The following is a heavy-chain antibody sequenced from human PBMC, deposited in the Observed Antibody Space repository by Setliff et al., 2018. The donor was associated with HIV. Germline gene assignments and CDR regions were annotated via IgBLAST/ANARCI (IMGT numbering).Heavy chain of an antibody. CDR2: IIPIFGTA. Sequence: SVKVSCKAPGGTDGSYAFSWVRQAPGQGLEWMGRIIPIFGTANYAQKFQGRVTITADKSTSTAYMELSSLRSEDTAVYYCARGPPRTGDYSRYYYHYMDVWGKGTTVTVSS. CDR1: GGTDGSYA. V-gene: IGHV1-69*06. CDR3: ARGPPRTGDYSRYYYHYMDV. D-gene: IGHD4-17*01. J-gene: IGHJ6*03.